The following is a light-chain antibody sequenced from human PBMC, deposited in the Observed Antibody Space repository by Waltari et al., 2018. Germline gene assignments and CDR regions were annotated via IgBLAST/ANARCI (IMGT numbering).Light chain of an antibody. CDR1: SSDVGSSNL. CDR2: EVT. CDR3: YSYAGGRV. J-gene: IGLJ1*01. V-gene: IGLV2-23*02. Sequence: QSALTQPASVSGSPGQSITISCTGSSSDVGSSNLVSWYLQHPGKAPKRIIYEVTKRPSGVSNRVSGSKSGTTASLTFSGLQAEDEADYYCYSYAGGRVFGTGTKVTVL.